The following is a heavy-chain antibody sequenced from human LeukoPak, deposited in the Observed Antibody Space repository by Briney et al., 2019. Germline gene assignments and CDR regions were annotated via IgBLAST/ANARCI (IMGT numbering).Heavy chain of an antibody. CDR3: ARSEGDFYDSSGYYSPFDY. J-gene: IGHJ4*02. CDR2: NYYSGST. CDR1: GGSFSGYY. V-gene: IGHV4-59*01. D-gene: IGHD3-22*01. Sequence: SETLSLTCAVYGGSFSGYYWSWIRQPPGKGLEWIGYNYYSGSTNYNPSLKSRVTISVDTSKNQFSLRLSSVTAADTAVYYCARSEGDFYDSSGYYSPFDYWGQGTLVTVSS.